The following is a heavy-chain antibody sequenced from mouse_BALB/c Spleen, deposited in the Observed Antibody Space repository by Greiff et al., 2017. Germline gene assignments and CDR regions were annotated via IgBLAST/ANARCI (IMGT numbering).Heavy chain of an antibody. V-gene: IGHV5-9-4*01. CDR1: GFTFSSYA. Sequence: EVHLVESGGGLVKPGGSLKLSCAASGFTFSSYAMSWVRQSPEKRLEWVAEISSGGSYTYYPDTVTGRFTISRDNAKNTLYLEMSSLRSEDTAMYYCARDTAPGRVFFAYWGQGTLVTVSA. D-gene: IGHD1-2*01. CDR3: ARDTAPGRVFFAY. J-gene: IGHJ3*01. CDR2: ISSGGSYT.